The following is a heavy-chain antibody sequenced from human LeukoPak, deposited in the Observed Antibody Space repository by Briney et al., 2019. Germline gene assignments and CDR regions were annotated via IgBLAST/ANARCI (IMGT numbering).Heavy chain of an antibody. CDR2: ISAYNGNT. J-gene: IGHJ4*02. CDR3: ARDRAVLLWFGELLHY. CDR1: GYTFTSYG. D-gene: IGHD3-10*01. Sequence: ASVKVSCKASGYTFTSYGISWVRQAPGQGLEGMGWISAYNGNTNYAQKLQGRVTMTTDTSTSTAYMELRSLRSDDTAVYYCARDRAVLLWFGELLHYWGQGTLVTVSS. V-gene: IGHV1-18*01.